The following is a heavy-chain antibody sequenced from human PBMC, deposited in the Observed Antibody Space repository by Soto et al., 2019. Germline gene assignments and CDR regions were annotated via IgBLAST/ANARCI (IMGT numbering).Heavy chain of an antibody. CDR1: GGTFSSYT. Sequence: GASVKVSCKASGGTFSSYTISWVRQAPGQGLEWMGRIIPILGIANYAQKFQGRVTITADKSTSTAYMELSSLRSEDTAVYYCARGPPPIFGVVDYFDYWGQGTLVTVSS. CDR3: ARGPPPIFGVVDYFDY. J-gene: IGHJ4*02. V-gene: IGHV1-69*02. D-gene: IGHD3-3*01. CDR2: IIPILGIA.